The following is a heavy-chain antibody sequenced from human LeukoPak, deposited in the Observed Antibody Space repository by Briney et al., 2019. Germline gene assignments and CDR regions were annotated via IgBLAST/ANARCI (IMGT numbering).Heavy chain of an antibody. CDR3: ARGGYYDILTGYYTRYNWFDP. D-gene: IGHD3-9*01. CDR2: INHSGST. J-gene: IGHJ5*02. Sequence: SETLSLTCAVYGGXFSGYYCSWIRQPPGKGLEWIGEINHSGSTNYNPSLKSRVTVSVDTSKNQFSLKLSSVTAADTAVYYCARGGYYDILTGYYTRYNWFDPWGQGTLVTVSS. CDR1: GGXFSGYY. V-gene: IGHV4-34*01.